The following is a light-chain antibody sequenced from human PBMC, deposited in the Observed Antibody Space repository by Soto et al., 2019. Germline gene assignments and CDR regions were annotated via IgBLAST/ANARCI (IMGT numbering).Light chain of an antibody. CDR2: NAS. J-gene: IGKJ4*01. V-gene: IGKV1-12*01. CDR1: QGINNM. Sequence: DIQMTQSPSSVSASVGDRVTITCRASQGINNMLAWYQQKPGKAPRLLISNASTLQSGVPSGFSGSASGRDFTLTISSLQPEDSATYYCQQANRFPLTVGGGTRVEIK. CDR3: QQANRFPLT.